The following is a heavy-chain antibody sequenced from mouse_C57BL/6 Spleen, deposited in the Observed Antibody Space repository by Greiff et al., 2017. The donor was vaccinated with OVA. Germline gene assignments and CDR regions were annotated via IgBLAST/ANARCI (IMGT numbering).Heavy chain of an antibody. CDR3: ARWGTTVVDWYFDV. CDR1: GYTFTSYW. CDR2: INPSNGGT. J-gene: IGHJ1*03. V-gene: IGHV1-53*01. D-gene: IGHD1-1*01. Sequence: QVQLQQSGTELVKPGASVKLSCKASGYTFTSYWMHWVKQRPGQGLEWIGNINPSNGGTNYNEKFKSKATLTVDKSSSTAYMQLSSLTSEDSAVYYCARWGTTVVDWYFDVWGTGTTVTVSS.